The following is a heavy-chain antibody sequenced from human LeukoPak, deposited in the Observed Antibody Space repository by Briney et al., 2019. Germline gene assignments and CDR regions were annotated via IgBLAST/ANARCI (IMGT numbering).Heavy chain of an antibody. CDR2: INHSGST. CDR3: ARVTVVPAAIASSSVDY. CDR1: GGSFSGYF. D-gene: IGHD2-2*01. V-gene: IGHV4-34*01. Sequence: SETLSLTCAVYGGSFSGYFWTWIRQPPGKGLEWIGEINHSGSTNYNPSLKSRVTISVDTSKNLFSLKLSSVTAADTAVYYCARVTVVPAAIASSSVDYWGQGTLVTVSS. J-gene: IGHJ4*02.